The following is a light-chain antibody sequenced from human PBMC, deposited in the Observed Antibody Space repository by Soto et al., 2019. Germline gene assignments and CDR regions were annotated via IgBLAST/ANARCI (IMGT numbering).Light chain of an antibody. Sequence: DIQMTQSPSTLSASVGDRGTITCRASQSISSWLAWYQQKPGKAPKLLIYDASSLESGVPSRFSGSGSGTEFTLTISSLQPDDFATYYCQQYNSYSCTFGQGTKLEIK. CDR3: QQYNSYSCT. CDR2: DAS. J-gene: IGKJ2*01. V-gene: IGKV1-5*01. CDR1: QSISSW.